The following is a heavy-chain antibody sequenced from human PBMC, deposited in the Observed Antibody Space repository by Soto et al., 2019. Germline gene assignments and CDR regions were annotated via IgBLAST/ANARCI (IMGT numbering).Heavy chain of an antibody. CDR1: GCSVTSSDYY. CDR2: MFYSGLT. CDR3: APLSVSLSGPYGIHV. Sequence: PXETLSLTCSVSGCSVTSSDYYWAWIRQPPGKGLEWIGSMFYSGLTYYNPSLKSRVTLSVDTSKNQFSVRLNSVTAADTAVYYCAPLSVSLSGPYGIHVWGQGTTVTVSS. J-gene: IGHJ6*02. D-gene: IGHD2-15*01. V-gene: IGHV4-39*01.